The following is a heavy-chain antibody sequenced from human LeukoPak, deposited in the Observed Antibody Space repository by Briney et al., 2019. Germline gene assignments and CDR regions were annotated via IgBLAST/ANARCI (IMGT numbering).Heavy chain of an antibody. D-gene: IGHD6-6*01. V-gene: IGHV4-39*01. J-gene: IGHJ6*02. CDR2: IYYSGST. CDR1: GGSISSISYY. Sequence: PSETLSLTCTVSGGSISSISYYWGWIRQPPGKGLEWIVSIYYSGSTYSNPSLKRRVTISADMSKNQFSLKLSSVTAADTAVYYCVRHSSSHYYSSMDVWGQGTTVTVSS. CDR3: VRHSSSHYYSSMDV.